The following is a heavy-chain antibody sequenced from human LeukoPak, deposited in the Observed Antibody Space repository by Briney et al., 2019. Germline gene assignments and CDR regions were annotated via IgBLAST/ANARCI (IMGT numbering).Heavy chain of an antibody. CDR1: GDSISSGDYY. D-gene: IGHD2-21*02. CDR3: ARVRGVVVTAYDAFDI. CDR2: ISSSGST. J-gene: IGHJ3*02. V-gene: IGHV4-61*02. Sequence: SQTLSLTCTVSGDSISSGDYYWSWIRQPAGKGLEWIGRISSSGSTNYKPSLKSRVTISVDTCKNQFSLKLSSVTAADTAVYYCARVRGVVVTAYDAFDIWGQGTMVTVSS.